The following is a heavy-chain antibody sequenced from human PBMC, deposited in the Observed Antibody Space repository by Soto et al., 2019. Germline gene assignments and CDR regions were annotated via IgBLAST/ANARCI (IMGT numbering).Heavy chain of an antibody. D-gene: IGHD1-26*01. CDR2: IYYSGST. CDR3: ARSRVGYFDY. J-gene: IGHJ4*02. CDR1: GGSISSYY. Sequence: QVQLQESGPVLVKPSETLSLTCTVSGGSISSYYWSWIRQPPGKGLEWIGYIYYSGSTNYNPSRKRRVTISVATSKNQFTLKLSSVTAADKAMDFCARSRVGYFDYWGQGTLVTVSS. V-gene: IGHV4-59*01.